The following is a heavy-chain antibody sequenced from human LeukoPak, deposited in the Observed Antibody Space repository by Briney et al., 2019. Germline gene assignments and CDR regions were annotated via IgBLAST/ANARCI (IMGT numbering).Heavy chain of an antibody. CDR2: IIPIFGTA. CDR3: ARDGVVTTHIDY. CDR1: GGTFSSYA. V-gene: IGHV1-69*05. D-gene: IGHD3-3*01. Sequence: SVKVSCEASGGTFSSYAISWVRQAPGQGLEWMGRIIPIFGTANYAQKFQGRVTITTDESTSTAYMELSSLRSEDTAVYYCARDGVVTTHIDYWGQGTLVTVSS. J-gene: IGHJ4*02.